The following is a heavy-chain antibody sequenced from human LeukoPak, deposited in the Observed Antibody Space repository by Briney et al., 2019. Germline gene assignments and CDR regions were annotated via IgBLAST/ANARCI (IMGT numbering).Heavy chain of an antibody. Sequence: ASVKVSCKASGYTFTSYGISWVRQAPGQGLEWMGWINPNSGGTNYAQKFQGRVTMTRDTSISTAYMELSRLRSDDTAVYYCARDASIAAAGVGFDPWGQGTLVTVSS. V-gene: IGHV1-2*02. CDR3: ARDASIAAAGVGFDP. J-gene: IGHJ5*02. CDR2: INPNSGGT. CDR1: GYTFTSYG. D-gene: IGHD6-13*01.